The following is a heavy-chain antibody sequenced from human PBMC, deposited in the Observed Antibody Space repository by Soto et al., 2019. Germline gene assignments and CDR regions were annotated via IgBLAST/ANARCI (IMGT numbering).Heavy chain of an antibody. J-gene: IGHJ4*02. CDR3: SREVSKYSGYDFDY. CDR2: ISSSSSYI. V-gene: IGHV3-21*01. CDR1: GFTFSSYS. Sequence: EVQLVESGGGLVKPGGSLRLSCAASGFTFSSYSMNWVRQAPGKGLEWVSSISSSSSYIYYADSVKGRFTISRDNAKNSLYLQMNSLRAEDTAFYYCSREVSKYSGYDFDYWGQGTLVTVSS. D-gene: IGHD5-12*01.